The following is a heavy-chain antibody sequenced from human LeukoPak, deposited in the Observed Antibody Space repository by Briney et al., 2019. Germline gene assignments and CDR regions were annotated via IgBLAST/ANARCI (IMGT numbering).Heavy chain of an antibody. CDR1: APTFSSLF. V-gene: IGHV3-23*01. Sequence: GQSLRLACAASAPTFSSLFTRWDSQAAGKGLEWVSSISNSGGSTYYADSVKGRFTISRDNSKNTLYLQMNSLRAEDTAVYYCAKEGFDSWGQGTLVTVSS. J-gene: IGHJ4*02. CDR3: AKEGFDS. CDR2: ISNSGGST.